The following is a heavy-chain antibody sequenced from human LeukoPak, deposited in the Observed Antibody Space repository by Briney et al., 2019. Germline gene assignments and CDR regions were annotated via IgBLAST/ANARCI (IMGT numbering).Heavy chain of an antibody. CDR3: ARDQAGEERDY. J-gene: IGHJ4*02. CDR2: IYSGGST. CDR1: GFTVSSNY. V-gene: IGHV3-53*01. Sequence: GGSLRLSCAASGFTVSSNYMSWVRQAPGKGLEWVSVIYSGGSTYYADSVKGRFTISRDNSKNTLYLQMNSLRAEDTAVYYCARDQAGEERDYWGQGTLVTVSS. D-gene: IGHD7-27*01.